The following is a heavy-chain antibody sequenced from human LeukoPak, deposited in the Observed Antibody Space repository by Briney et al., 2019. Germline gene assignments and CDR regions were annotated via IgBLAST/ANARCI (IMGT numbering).Heavy chain of an antibody. D-gene: IGHD6-13*01. CDR3: AREGGRAAAGRFDY. Sequence: QPGGSLRLSCAASGINFRTSGMHWVRQAPGKGLEWVTFIQNDGSDKYYAASVNGRFTISRDNSKNTVYLHMNSLRADDTALYYCAREGGRAAAGRFDYWGQGTLVTVSS. J-gene: IGHJ4*02. CDR2: IQNDGSDK. V-gene: IGHV3-30*02. CDR1: GINFRTSG.